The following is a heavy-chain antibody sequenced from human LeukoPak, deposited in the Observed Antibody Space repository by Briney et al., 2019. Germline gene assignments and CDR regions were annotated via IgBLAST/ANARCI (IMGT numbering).Heavy chain of an antibody. D-gene: IGHD6-13*01. CDR3: VRGASSVWSLFDW. Sequence: GGSLRLSCAASGFIFRNYEFNWVRQAPGKGLEWIAYISTTASTIYYADSVKGRFTISRDNVQNSLHLQMNTLRAEDTATYYCVRGASSVWSLFDWWGQGNLVTVSS. V-gene: IGHV3-48*03. J-gene: IGHJ4*02. CDR1: GFIFRNYE. CDR2: ISTTASTI.